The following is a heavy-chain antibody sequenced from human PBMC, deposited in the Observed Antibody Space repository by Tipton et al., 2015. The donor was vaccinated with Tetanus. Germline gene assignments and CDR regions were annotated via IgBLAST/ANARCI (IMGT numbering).Heavy chain of an antibody. J-gene: IGHJ4*02. Sequence: SLRLSCAASGFALRTYSMNWVRQAPGKGLEWISYISTTSNTIYYADSVKGRFTISRDNAKNLLYLQMSSLRREDTAVYYCAKAKSWINLFFGDIWGQGALVAVSS. V-gene: IGHV3-48*01. CDR2: ISTTSNTI. CDR3: AKAKSWINLFFGDI. D-gene: IGHD3-10*01. CDR1: GFALRTYS.